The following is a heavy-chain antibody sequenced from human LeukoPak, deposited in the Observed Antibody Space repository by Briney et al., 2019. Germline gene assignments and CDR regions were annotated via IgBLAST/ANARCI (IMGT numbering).Heavy chain of an antibody. CDR1: GYSISSGYY. D-gene: IGHD3-10*01. CDR3: ARQGYYGPTDYFDY. CDR2: IDHSGST. J-gene: IGHJ4*02. V-gene: IGHV4-38-2*02. Sequence: SETLSLTCTVSGYSISSGYYWGWIRQPPGKGLEWTGSIDHSGSTYYNPSLKSRITISVDTSKNQFSLKLSSVTAADTAVYYCARQGYYGPTDYFDYWGQGTLVTVSS.